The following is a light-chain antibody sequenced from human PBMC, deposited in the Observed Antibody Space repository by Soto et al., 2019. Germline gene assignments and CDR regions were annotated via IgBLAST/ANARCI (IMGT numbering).Light chain of an antibody. CDR2: DLN. CDR1: NSDLGGSNY. Sequence: QSALTQPASVSGSPGQSITISCTGSNSDLGGSNYVSWYQQHPGKAPKLMIYDLNSRPSGVSNRFSGSKPGNTASLTISGLQAEDEAHYHCSSYTSSSTVIFGGGTKLTVL. CDR3: SSYTSSSTVI. V-gene: IGLV2-14*03. J-gene: IGLJ2*01.